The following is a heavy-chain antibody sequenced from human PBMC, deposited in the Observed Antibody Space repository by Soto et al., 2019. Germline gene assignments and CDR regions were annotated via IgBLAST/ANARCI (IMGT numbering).Heavy chain of an antibody. CDR1: GYTFTSYA. Sequence: QVQLVQSGAEEKKPGASVKVSCKASGYTFTSYAMHWVRQAPGQRLEWMGGINAGNGNTKYSQKFQGRVTITRDTSASTVYMELSSLRSEDTAVYYCARVSGWYFPDYWGQGTLVTVSS. J-gene: IGHJ4*02. CDR3: ARVSGWYFPDY. D-gene: IGHD6-19*01. CDR2: INAGNGNT. V-gene: IGHV1-3*05.